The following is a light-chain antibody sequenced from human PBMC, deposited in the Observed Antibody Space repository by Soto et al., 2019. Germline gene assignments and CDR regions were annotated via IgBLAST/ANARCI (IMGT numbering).Light chain of an antibody. Sequence: SSELTQPPSVSVSPGQTARITCSGDALPKQYAYWYQQKPGQAPVLLIYKDTERPSGIPERFSGSSSGTTVTLTISGVQAEDEADYSCQSTDSSGTYVVFGGGTKLTVL. CDR1: ALPKQY. CDR3: QSTDSSGTYVV. J-gene: IGLJ2*01. V-gene: IGLV3-25*03. CDR2: KDT.